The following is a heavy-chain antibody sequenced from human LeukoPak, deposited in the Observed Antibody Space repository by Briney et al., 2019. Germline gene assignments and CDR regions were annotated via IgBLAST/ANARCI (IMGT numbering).Heavy chain of an antibody. CDR1: GGSISSYY. J-gene: IGHJ4*02. CDR2: IYYSGST. Sequence: PSETLSLTCTVSGGSISSYYWSWIRQPPGKGLEWIGYIYYSGSTNYNPSLKSRVTISVDTSKNQFSLKLSSVTAADTAVYYCARQGRTMGELSLYRYYFDYWGQGTLVTVSS. V-gene: IGHV4-59*01. CDR3: ARQGRTMGELSLYRYYFDY. D-gene: IGHD3-16*02.